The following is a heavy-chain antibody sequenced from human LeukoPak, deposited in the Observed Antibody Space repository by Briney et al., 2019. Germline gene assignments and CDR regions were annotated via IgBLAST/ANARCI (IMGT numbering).Heavy chain of an antibody. CDR2: IDWDDDK. J-gene: IGHJ6*02. V-gene: IGHV2-70*11. CDR3: ARSTGGNSVGEHFYYYGMDV. CDR1: GFSLSTSGMC. Sequence: SGPALVKPTQTLTLTCTFSGFSLSTSGMCVSWIRQPPGKALEWLARIDWDDDKYYSTSLKTRLTISKDTSKNQVVLTLTNVDPVDTATYYCARSTGGNSVGEHFYYYGMDVWGQGTTVTVSS. D-gene: IGHD4-23*01.